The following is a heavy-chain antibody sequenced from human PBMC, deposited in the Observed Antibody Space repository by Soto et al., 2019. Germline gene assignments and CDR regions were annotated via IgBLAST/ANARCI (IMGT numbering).Heavy chain of an antibody. CDR2: IDPKSGDT. D-gene: IGHD3-22*01. V-gene: IGHV1-2*02. J-gene: IGHJ5*02. CDR3: ARDYDKSGYDYFDP. CDR1: EYSFTGHY. Sequence: ASVKVSCKASEYSFTGHYLHWVRLAPGQGLEWMGWIDPKSGDTKYAQKFQDRVTMTRDTSISTAYMDLSRLTSDDTAVYYCARDYDKSGYDYFDPWGQGTRVTVSS.